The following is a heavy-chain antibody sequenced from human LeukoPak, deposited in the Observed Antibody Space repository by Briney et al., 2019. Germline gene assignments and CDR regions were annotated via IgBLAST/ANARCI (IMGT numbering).Heavy chain of an antibody. D-gene: IGHD2-2*01. V-gene: IGHV1-8*01. CDR1: GYTFTSYD. CDR2: MDPNRGNT. J-gene: IGHJ5*01. Sequence: ASVKVSCKASGYTFTSYDINWVRQATGQGLEWMGWMDPNRGNTGYAQKFQGRVTMARSTSVSTAYMELSSLTSEDTAVYYCARGLSRCSSGNCYEPNWLDSWGQGTLVTVSS. CDR3: ARGLSRCSSGNCYEPNWLDS.